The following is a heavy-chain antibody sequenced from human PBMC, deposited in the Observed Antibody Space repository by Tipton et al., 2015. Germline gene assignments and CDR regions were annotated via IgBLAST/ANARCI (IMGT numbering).Heavy chain of an antibody. CDR1: DYTFTTYG. J-gene: IGHJ4*02. D-gene: IGHD1-26*01. V-gene: IGHV1-18*01. CDR2: ISTYNGNT. CDR3: ARKTGLVGATADF. Sequence: QLVQSGAEVKKPGASVKVSCKASDYTFTTYGINWVRQAPGQGLEWMGWISTYNGNTIYAQNLQGRVIMTTDTSTNTAYMELRSLRSDDTAMYYCARKTGLVGATADFWGQGTLVTISS.